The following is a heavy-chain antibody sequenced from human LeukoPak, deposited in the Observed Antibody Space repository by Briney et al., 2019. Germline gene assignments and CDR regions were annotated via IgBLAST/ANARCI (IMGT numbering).Heavy chain of an antibody. CDR2: ISYDGSNK. V-gene: IGHV3-30*18. Sequence: PGGSLRLSCAASGFTFSSYGMHWVRQAPGKGLEWVAVISYDGSNKYYADSVKGRFTISRDNSKNTVYLQMNSLRAEDTAVYYCAKDPQQWLVRGGGDYWGQGTLVTVSS. CDR1: GFTFSSYG. J-gene: IGHJ4*02. D-gene: IGHD6-19*01. CDR3: AKDPQQWLVRGGGDY.